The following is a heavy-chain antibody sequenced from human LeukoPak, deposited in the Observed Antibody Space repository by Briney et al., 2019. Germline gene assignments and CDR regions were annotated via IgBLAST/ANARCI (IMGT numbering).Heavy chain of an antibody. CDR2: INHSGST. CDR1: GGSFSGCY. J-gene: IGHJ5*02. Sequence: SETLSLTCAVYGGSFSGCYWSWIRQPPGKGLEWIGEINHSGSTNYNPSLKSRVTISVDTSKNQFSLKLSSVTAADTAVYYCARDRELAALDPWGQGTLVIVSS. CDR3: ARDRELAALDP. V-gene: IGHV4-34*01. D-gene: IGHD1-26*01.